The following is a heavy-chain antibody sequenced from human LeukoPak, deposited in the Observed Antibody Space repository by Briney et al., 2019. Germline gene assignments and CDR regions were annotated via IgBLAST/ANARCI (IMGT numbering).Heavy chain of an antibody. J-gene: IGHJ4*02. D-gene: IGHD3-22*01. Sequence: SVKVSCKASGGTFSSYAISWVRQAPGRGLEWMGGIIPIFGTANYAQKFQGRVTITADESTSTAYMELSSLRSEDTAVYYCASNYDSSGYYRWWGQGTLVTVSS. V-gene: IGHV1-69*13. CDR3: ASNYDSSGYYRW. CDR2: IIPIFGTA. CDR1: GGTFSSYA.